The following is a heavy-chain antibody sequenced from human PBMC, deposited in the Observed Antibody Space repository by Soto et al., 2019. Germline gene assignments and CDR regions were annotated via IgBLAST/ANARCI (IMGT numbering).Heavy chain of an antibody. D-gene: IGHD2-2*01. CDR1: GGSISSSS. V-gene: IGHV4-59*01. CDR2: IYNNGRT. Sequence: SETLSLTCTVSGGSISSSSWSWIRQPPGRGLEWIGHIYNNGRTDYNPSLKSRVTISVDTSKNHFSLKLSSVTPADTAVYYCARARFCTSTSCYHYFDFWGQGTLVTVSS. CDR3: ARARFCTSTSCYHYFDF. J-gene: IGHJ4*02.